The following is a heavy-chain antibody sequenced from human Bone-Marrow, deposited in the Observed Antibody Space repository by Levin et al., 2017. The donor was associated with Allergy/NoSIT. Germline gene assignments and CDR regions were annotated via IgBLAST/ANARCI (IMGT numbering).Heavy chain of an antibody. V-gene: IGHV3-30-3*01. J-gene: IGHJ6*02. CDR1: GVTFNNHT. Sequence: GGSLRLSCAASGVTFNNHTLHWVRQAPGKGLEWVALISSDGSSKYYADSVKGRFTISRDNSKNTLHLEMSSLRAEDTAVYYCARVRRGDFWSGYYGYYYYDGMDGWGQGTTVTVSS. D-gene: IGHD3-3*01. CDR2: ISSDGSSK. CDR3: ARVRRGDFWSGYYGYYYYDGMDG.